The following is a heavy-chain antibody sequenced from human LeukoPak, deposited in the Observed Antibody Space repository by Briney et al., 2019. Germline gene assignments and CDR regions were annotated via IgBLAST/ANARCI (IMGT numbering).Heavy chain of an antibody. J-gene: IGHJ3*02. V-gene: IGHV3-20*04. Sequence: GGSLRHSCAASGVTFADYGMSWGRHDLGKGLEWGSGINWNGGSTGYADSVKGLFTIYRDNAKNSLYLQMNSLRAEDTALYYCAREYSRLPPACAFDIWGQGTMVTVSS. CDR1: GVTFADYG. CDR3: AREYSRLPPACAFDI. CDR2: INWNGGST. D-gene: IGHD6-13*01.